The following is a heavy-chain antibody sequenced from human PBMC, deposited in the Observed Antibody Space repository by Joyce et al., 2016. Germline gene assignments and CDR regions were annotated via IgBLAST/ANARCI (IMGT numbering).Heavy chain of an antibody. D-gene: IGHD6-6*01. CDR1: GFSFSGYW. V-gene: IGHV3-74*01. Sequence: EVQLVESGGGLVQPGGSLRLSCAASGFSFSGYWIHWVRQAPGKGLVWVSRMKNDGSSTRVADAVKGRLTISRDNAKNTLYLQMNSLRAEDTAVYYCVRGISARPGGPNWFDPWGQGTLVTVSS. J-gene: IGHJ5*02. CDR3: VRGISARPGGPNWFDP. CDR2: MKNDGSST.